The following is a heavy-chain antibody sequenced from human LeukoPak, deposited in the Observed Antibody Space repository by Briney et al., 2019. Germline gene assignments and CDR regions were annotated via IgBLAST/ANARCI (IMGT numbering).Heavy chain of an antibody. J-gene: IGHJ4*02. CDR1: GGSISSSDYY. CDR3: ARYYCSATNCPGVDY. Sequence: SETLSLTCTVSGGSISSSDYYWSWIRQPPGKGLEWIGNIDYSGTYYNPSLKSRLTISVDTSKNQFSLKLSSVTAADTAVYYCARYYCSATNCPGVDYWGQGTLVTVSS. CDR2: IDYSGT. V-gene: IGHV4-30-4*01. D-gene: IGHD2-15*01.